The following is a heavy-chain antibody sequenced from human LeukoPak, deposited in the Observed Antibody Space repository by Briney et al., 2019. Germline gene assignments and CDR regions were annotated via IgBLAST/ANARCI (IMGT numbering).Heavy chain of an antibody. D-gene: IGHD5-24*01. J-gene: IGHJ4*02. CDR1: GFTFDDYA. CDR3: ARERIGRDGYGFDY. CDR2: ISWNSGSI. V-gene: IGHV3-9*01. Sequence: GRSLRLSCAASGFTFDDYAMHWVRQAPGKGLGWVSGISWNSGSIGYADSVKGRFTISRDNAKNSLYLQMNSLRAEDTALYYCARERIGRDGYGFDYWGQGTLVTVSS.